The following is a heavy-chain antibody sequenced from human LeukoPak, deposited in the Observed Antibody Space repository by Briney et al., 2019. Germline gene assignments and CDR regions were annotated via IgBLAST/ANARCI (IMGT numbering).Heavy chain of an antibody. D-gene: IGHD3-16*01. V-gene: IGHV4-59*11. CDR1: GGSISGHY. CDR3: ARFGVDYDMDV. Sequence: SETLSLTCTVSGGSISGHYWTWVRQPPGEGLEWIGQIHYSGKTDYNPSLRSRITISVDTSKNQMSLKVTSVTAADTAVYYCARFGVDYDMDVWGQGTTVTVS. J-gene: IGHJ6*02. CDR2: IHYSGKT.